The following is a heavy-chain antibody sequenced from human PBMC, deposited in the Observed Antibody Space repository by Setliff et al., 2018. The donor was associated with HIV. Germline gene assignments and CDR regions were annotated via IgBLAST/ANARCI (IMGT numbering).Heavy chain of an antibody. V-gene: IGHV4-34*01. CDR2: INHSGST. Sequence: PSETLSLTCAVYGGSFSGYYWSWIRQPPGKGLEWIGEINHSGSTSYNPSLKSRVTISVDTSKNQFSLKLSSVTAADTAVYFCARRGGGIAAHSFYYYYMDVWGKGTTVTVS. J-gene: IGHJ6*03. CDR1: GGSFSGYY. CDR3: ARRGGGIAAHSFYYYYMDV. D-gene: IGHD6-13*01.